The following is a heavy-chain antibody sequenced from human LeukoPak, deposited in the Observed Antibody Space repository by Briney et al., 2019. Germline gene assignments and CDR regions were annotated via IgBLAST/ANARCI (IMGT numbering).Heavy chain of an antibody. Sequence: GASVKVSCKASGYTFTGYYMHWVRQAPGQGLEWMGWINPNSGGTNYAQKFQGRVTMTRDTSISTAYMELSRLRSDDTAVYYCARDWEGRWAHIGYWGQGTLVTVSS. J-gene: IGHJ4*02. CDR3: ARDWEGRWAHIGY. CDR1: GYTFTGYY. CDR2: INPNSGGT. V-gene: IGHV1-2*02. D-gene: IGHD1-26*01.